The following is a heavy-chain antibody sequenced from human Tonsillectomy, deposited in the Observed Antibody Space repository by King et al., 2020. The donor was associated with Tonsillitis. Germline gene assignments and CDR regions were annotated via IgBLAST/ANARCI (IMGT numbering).Heavy chain of an antibody. CDR2: INPNSGGT. V-gene: IGHV1-2*02. Sequence: VQLVESGAEVKKPGASVKVSCKASGYTFTGYYMHWVRQAPGQGLEWKGWINPNSGGTNYAQKFQGRVTMTRDTSISTAYMELSRLRSDDTAVYYCAGLHYYDSSGYYPHDAFDIWGQGTMVTVSS. D-gene: IGHD3-22*01. CDR3: AGLHYYDSSGYYPHDAFDI. CDR1: GYTFTGYY. J-gene: IGHJ3*02.